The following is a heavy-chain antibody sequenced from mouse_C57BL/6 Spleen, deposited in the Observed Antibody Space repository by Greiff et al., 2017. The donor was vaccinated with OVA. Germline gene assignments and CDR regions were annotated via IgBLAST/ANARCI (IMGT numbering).Heavy chain of an antibody. CDR2: IDPTDSYT. V-gene: IGHV1-50*01. D-gene: IGHD1-1*01. CDR3: ARTGSSLYWYFDV. Sequence: VQLQQPGAELVKPGASVKLSCKASGYTFTSYWMQWVKQRPGQGLEWIGDIDPTDSYTNYNQKFKGKATLTVDTSSSTAYMRLSSLTSEDSAVYYCARTGSSLYWYFDVWGTGTTVTVSS. J-gene: IGHJ1*03. CDR1: GYTFTSYW.